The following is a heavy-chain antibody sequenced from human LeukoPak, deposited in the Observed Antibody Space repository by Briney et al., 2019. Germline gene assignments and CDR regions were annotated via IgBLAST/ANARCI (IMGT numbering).Heavy chain of an antibody. CDR2: INAGNGNT. V-gene: IGHV1-3*01. Sequence: ASVKVSCKASGYTFTSYAMHWVRQAPGQGLEWMGWINAGNGNTKYSQKFQGRVTITRDTSASTAYMELSSLRSEDTAVYYCARITMVRGVIGYYFDYWGQGTLVTVSS. D-gene: IGHD3-10*01. CDR3: ARITMVRGVIGYYFDY. J-gene: IGHJ4*02. CDR1: GYTFTSYA.